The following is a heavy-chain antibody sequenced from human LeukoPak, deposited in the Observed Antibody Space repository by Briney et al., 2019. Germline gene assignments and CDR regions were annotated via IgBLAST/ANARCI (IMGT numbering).Heavy chain of an antibody. V-gene: IGHV3-23*01. Sequence: GGSLRLSCAASGFTFSSYAMSWVRQAPGKGLEWVSTITTSDGNTYYADSVKGRLTVSRDNSKNTLFLQMNSLRAEDTAVYYCAKDGGLWVSAHWGDSWGRGTLVTVSS. CDR1: GFTFSSYA. CDR2: ITTSDGNT. CDR3: AKDGGLWVSAHWGDS. J-gene: IGHJ4*02. D-gene: IGHD7-27*01.